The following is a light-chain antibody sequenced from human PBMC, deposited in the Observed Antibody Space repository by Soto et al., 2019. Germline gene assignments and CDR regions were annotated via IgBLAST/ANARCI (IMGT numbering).Light chain of an antibody. V-gene: IGKV3-20*01. Sequence: EIVLTQSPGTLSLSPGERATLSCRASQSVSSSYLAWYQQKPGQAPRLLIYGASSRATGIPDRFSGSGSGTDFTRTSIRLEPEDFAVYYCQQYGSSLFTFGPGTKVDIK. J-gene: IGKJ3*01. CDR3: QQYGSSLFT. CDR1: QSVSSSY. CDR2: GAS.